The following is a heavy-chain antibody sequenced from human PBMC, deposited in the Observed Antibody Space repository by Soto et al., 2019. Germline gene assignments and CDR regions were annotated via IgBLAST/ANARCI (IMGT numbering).Heavy chain of an antibody. D-gene: IGHD3-9*01. Sequence: ASVKVSCKASGYTFTSYGISWVRQAPGQGLEWMGWISAYNGNTNYAQKLQGRVTMTTDTSTSTACMELRSLRSDDTAVYYCARSRYDILTGYLSGGFDPWGQGTLVTVSS. CDR3: ARSRYDILTGYLSGGFDP. CDR1: GYTFTSYG. V-gene: IGHV1-18*01. J-gene: IGHJ5*02. CDR2: ISAYNGNT.